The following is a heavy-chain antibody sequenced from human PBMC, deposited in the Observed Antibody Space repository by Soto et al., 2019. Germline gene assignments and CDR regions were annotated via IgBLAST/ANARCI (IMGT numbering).Heavy chain of an antibody. V-gene: IGHV1-46*01. CDR1: GYTFTSYY. D-gene: IGHD2-21*02. CDR2: INPSGGST. CDR3: ARDQPDYCGGDCYLPHY. J-gene: IGHJ4*02. Sequence: ASVKVSCKASGYTFTSYYMHWVRQAPGQGLEWMGIINPSGGSTSYAQKFQGRVTMTRDTSTSTVYMELSSLRSEDTAVYYCARDQPDYCGGDCYLPHYWGQGTLVTVSS.